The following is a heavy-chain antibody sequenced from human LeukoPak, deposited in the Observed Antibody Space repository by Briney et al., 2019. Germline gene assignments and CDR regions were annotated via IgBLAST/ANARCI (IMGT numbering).Heavy chain of an antibody. D-gene: IGHD2-2*01. CDR3: ARAHCSSTSCLYYYYYGMDV. CDR2: IIPILGIA. CDR1: VGTFSSYA. Sequence: SVKVSCKASVGTFSSYAISWVRQAPGQGLEWMGRIIPILGIANYAQKFQGRVTITADKSTSTAYMELSSLRSEDTAVYYCARAHCSSTSCLYYYYYGMDVWGQGTTVTVSS. J-gene: IGHJ6*02. V-gene: IGHV1-69*04.